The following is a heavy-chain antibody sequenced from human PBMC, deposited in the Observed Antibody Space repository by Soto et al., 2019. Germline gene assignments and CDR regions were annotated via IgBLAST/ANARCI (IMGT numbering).Heavy chain of an antibody. V-gene: IGHV3-64D*06. Sequence: GLTLGGYAKHWDHHARRQGLEYVSAISSNGGSTYYAASVKGRFTISRDNSKNTLYLQMSSLRAEDTAVYYCVKDRRIAARPSNWFDPWGQGTLVPGSS. D-gene: IGHD6-6*01. J-gene: IGHJ5*02. CDR3: VKDRRIAARPSNWFDP. CDR2: ISSNGGST. CDR1: GLTLGGYA.